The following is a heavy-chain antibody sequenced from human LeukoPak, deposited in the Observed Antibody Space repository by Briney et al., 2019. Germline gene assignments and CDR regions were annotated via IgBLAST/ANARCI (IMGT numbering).Heavy chain of an antibody. J-gene: IGHJ5*02. D-gene: IGHD5-24*01. CDR1: GYTFTIYD. Sequence: VASVKISCKASGYTFTIYDINWVRQATGQGLEWMGWMNANSGKTGYAQKFQGRVTMTRNTSIRTAYMELSSLRSEDTAVYYCARGMGFDPWGQGTLVTVSS. CDR2: MNANSGKT. CDR3: ARGMGFDP. V-gene: IGHV1-8*01.